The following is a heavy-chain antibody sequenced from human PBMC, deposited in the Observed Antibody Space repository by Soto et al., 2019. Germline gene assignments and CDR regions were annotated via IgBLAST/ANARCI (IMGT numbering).Heavy chain of an antibody. Sequence: ASVKVSCKASGYTFTGYYMHWVRQAPGQGLEWMGWINPNSGGTNYAQKFQGRVTMTRDTSISTAYMELSRLRSDDTAVYYCARWGYSGYDSLTFDYWGQGTLVTVSS. J-gene: IGHJ4*02. D-gene: IGHD5-12*01. V-gene: IGHV1-2*02. CDR2: INPNSGGT. CDR1: GYTFTGYY. CDR3: ARWGYSGYDSLTFDY.